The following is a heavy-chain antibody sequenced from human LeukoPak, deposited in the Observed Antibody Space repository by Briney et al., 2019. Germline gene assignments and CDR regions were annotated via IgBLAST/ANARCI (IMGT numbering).Heavy chain of an antibody. V-gene: IGHV3-64*01. D-gene: IGHD2-2*01. CDR3: ARASWLHPESRVPAAMGDYFDY. Sequence: PGGSLRLSCAASGFTFSSYAMHWVRQAPGKGLEYVSAISSNGGSTYYANSVKGRFTISRDNSKNTLYLQMGSLRAEDMAVYYCARASWLHPESRVPAAMGDYFDYWGQGTLVTVSS. CDR1: GFTFSSYA. J-gene: IGHJ4*02. CDR2: ISSNGGST.